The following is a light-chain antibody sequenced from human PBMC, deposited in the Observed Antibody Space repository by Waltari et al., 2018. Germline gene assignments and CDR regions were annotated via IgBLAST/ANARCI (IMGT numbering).Light chain of an antibody. CDR2: GTS. Sequence: EIVLTQSPATLSLSPGERATLSCRASQSGSRALAGYQQKPGQAPRPLTYGTSNRATGIPDRFSGSGSGIDCSLTISRLEPEDVAVYSCQHYALLPATFGQGTKVEIK. J-gene: IGKJ1*01. V-gene: IGKV3-20*01. CDR3: QHYALLPAT. CDR1: QSGSRA.